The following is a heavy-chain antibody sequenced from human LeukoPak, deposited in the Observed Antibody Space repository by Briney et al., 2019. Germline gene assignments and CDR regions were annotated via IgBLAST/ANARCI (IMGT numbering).Heavy chain of an antibody. V-gene: IGHV1-46*01. J-gene: IGHJ4*02. CDR2: VNPSGGST. CDR3: ARAGETLLIAAAGFDY. D-gene: IGHD6-13*01. Sequence: ASVKVSCKASGYTFTSYYMHWVRQAPGQGLEWMGIVNPSGGSTSYAQKFQGRVTMTRDTSTSTVYMELSSLRSEDTAVYYCARAGETLLIAAAGFDYWGQGILVTVSS. CDR1: GYTFTSYY.